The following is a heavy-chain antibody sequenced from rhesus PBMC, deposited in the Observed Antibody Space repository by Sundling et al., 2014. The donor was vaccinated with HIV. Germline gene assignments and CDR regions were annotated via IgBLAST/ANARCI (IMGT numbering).Heavy chain of an antibody. CDR1: GGSFSSNY. V-gene: IGHV4-173*01. J-gene: IGHJ4*01. D-gene: IGHD3-9*01. CDR2: ISGSGGST. Sequence: QLHLQESGPGLVKPSETLSLTCAVSGGSFSSNYWTWIRQPPGKGLEWIGRISGSGGSTDYNPSLRSRVTISKGPSKNQFSLRLNSVTAADTAVYYCARSSYFDDDYGYLIWGQGVLVTVSS. CDR3: ARSSYFDDDYGYLI.